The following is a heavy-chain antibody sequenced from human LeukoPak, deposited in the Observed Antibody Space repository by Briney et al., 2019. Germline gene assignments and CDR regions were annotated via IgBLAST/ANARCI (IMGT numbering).Heavy chain of an antibody. CDR1: GGAVSSYY. CDR2: LYYSGST. V-gene: IGHV4-59*02. J-gene: IGHJ4*02. CDR3: ARGRQYSYGTPFDY. Sequence: SETLSLTCNVSGGAVSSYYWSWIRQSPGKGLEWLGYLYYSGSTNYNPSLKSRVTMSTDTSKNQFSLNLKSVTAEDTAVYYCARGRQYSYGTPFDYWGQGILVTVSS. D-gene: IGHD5-18*01.